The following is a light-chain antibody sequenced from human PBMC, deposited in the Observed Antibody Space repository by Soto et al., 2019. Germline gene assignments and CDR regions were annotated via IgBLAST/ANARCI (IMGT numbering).Light chain of an antibody. CDR2: GAS. V-gene: IGKV3-20*01. CDR1: QNVNNNY. CDR3: QQYGLPPHS. Sequence: EIVLTQSPGTLSLSPGERATLSCRASQNVNNNYLAWYQQKPGQTPRLLVNGASNRATGIPDRFSAGGSGTDFTLTISSLEPEDFAVYYCQQYGLPPHSFGQGTKVDIK. J-gene: IGKJ2*01.